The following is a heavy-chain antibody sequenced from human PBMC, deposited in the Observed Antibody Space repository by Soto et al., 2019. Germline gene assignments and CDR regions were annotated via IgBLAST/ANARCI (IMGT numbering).Heavy chain of an antibody. CDR3: ARGVSAGVDY. CDR2: MQPSTGRT. D-gene: IGHD1-26*01. Sequence: ASVKVSGKASGYSFTSLDINWVRQTAGQGLEWMGWMQPSTGRTGYAQKFQGRVTMTRDTSINTAYMELTTLTSDDTAFYYCARGVSAGVDYWGQGTLVTVSS. V-gene: IGHV1-8*01. CDR1: GYSFTSLD. J-gene: IGHJ4*02.